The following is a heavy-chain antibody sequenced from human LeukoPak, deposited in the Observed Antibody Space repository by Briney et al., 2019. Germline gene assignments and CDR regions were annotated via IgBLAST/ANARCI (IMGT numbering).Heavy chain of an antibody. CDR3: ARVKGGYCSGGSCYWFDP. CDR1: GGSISSYY. J-gene: IGHJ5*02. V-gene: IGHV4-59*01. Sequence: PSETLSLTCTVSGGSISSYYWSWIRQPPGKGLEWIGYIYYSGSTNYNPSLKSRVTISVDTSKNQFSLKLSSVTAADTAVYYCARVKGGYCSGGSCYWFDPWGQETLVTVSS. CDR2: IYYSGST. D-gene: IGHD2-15*01.